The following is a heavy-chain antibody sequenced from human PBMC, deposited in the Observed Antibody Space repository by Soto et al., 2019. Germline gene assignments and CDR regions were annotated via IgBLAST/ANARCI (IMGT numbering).Heavy chain of an antibody. CDR2: ISSSGYTQ. CDR1: GFTFSNYY. CDR3: AREGEPGASTYYYGMDV. Sequence: PGGSLRLSCAASGFTFSNYYMTWIRQAPGKWLEWISYISSSGYTQYYADSVKGRFTISRDNAKNSLFMQMDSLRVEDTAVYYCAREGEPGASTYYYGMDVWGQGTTVTVSS. J-gene: IGHJ6*02. V-gene: IGHV3-11*01. D-gene: IGHD7-27*01.